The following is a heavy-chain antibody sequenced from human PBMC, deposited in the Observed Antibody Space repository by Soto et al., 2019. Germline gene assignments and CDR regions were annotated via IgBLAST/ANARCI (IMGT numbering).Heavy chain of an antibody. J-gene: IGHJ4*02. CDR3: AKVGKGGDYFDY. V-gene: IGHV3-30*18. CDR1: GFTCSDYG. Sequence: QVQVVESGGGVVQPGRSLRLSCAASGFTCSDYGMHWVRQAPGKGLEWVAVISYDGSKKYYADSVKGRFTTSRDNSKNTLYLQMNSLRPEDTAVYYCAKVGKGGDYFDYWGQGTLVTVSS. CDR2: ISYDGSKK. D-gene: IGHD1-26*01.